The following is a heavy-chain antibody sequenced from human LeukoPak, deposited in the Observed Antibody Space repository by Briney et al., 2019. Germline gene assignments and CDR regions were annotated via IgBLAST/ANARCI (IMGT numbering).Heavy chain of an antibody. CDR2: VSGSGGST. D-gene: IGHD2-2*01. V-gene: IGHV3-23*01. CDR1: GFTFSSYA. J-gene: IGHJ4*02. CDR3: AKALRRYCSSTSCYRPDY. Sequence: GGSLRLSCAASGFTFSSYAMSWVRQAPGKGLEWVSAVSGSGGSTYYADSVKGRFTISRDNSKNTLYLQMNSLRAEDTAVYYCAKALRRYCSSTSCYRPDYWGQGTLSPSPQ.